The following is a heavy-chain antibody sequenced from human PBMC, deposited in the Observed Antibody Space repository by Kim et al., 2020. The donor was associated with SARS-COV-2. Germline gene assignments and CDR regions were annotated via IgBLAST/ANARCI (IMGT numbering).Heavy chain of an antibody. CDR1: GGTFSSYA. CDR2: IIPIFGTA. Sequence: SVKVSCKASGGTFSSYAISWVRQAPGQGLEWIGGIIPIFGTANYAQKFQGRVTITADESTSTAYMELSSLRSEDTAVYYCAIDLIVVVPAAMLDYWGQGTLVTVSS. J-gene: IGHJ4*02. V-gene: IGHV1-69*13. CDR3: AIDLIVVVPAAMLDY. D-gene: IGHD2-2*01.